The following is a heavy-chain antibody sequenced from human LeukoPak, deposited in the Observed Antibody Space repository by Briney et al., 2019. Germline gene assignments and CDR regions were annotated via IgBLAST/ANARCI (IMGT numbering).Heavy chain of an antibody. CDR3: ARDGQGFDNWFDP. CDR1: GGTFSTYA. Sequence: SVKVSFKASGGTFSTYAISWVRQAPGQGLEWMGGITPILGTANYAQKFQGRVRINADQSTSTAYMELNRLRSDDTAVYYCARDGQGFDNWFDPWGQGTLVTVSS. J-gene: IGHJ5*02. CDR2: ITPILGTA. V-gene: IGHV1-69*01.